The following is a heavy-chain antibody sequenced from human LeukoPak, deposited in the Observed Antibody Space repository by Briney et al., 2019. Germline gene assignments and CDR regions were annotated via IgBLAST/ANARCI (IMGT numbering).Heavy chain of an antibody. CDR3: ARGRGIAL. D-gene: IGHD6-13*01. Sequence: PGGSLRLSCAASGFTFSSYSTNWVRQAPGKGLEWVANIEDDGNKKNYVDSVKGRFTISRDNVKNSIYLQMNSLRADDTAVYYCARGRGIALWGQGTLVTVSS. V-gene: IGHV3-7*01. CDR2: IEDDGNKK. CDR1: GFTFSSYS. J-gene: IGHJ4*02.